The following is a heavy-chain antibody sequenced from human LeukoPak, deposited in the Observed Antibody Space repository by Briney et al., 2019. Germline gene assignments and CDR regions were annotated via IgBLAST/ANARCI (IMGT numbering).Heavy chain of an antibody. Sequence: SETLSLTCTVSGGSISSSSYYWGWIRQPPGTGLEWIGSIYYSGSTYYNPSLKSRVTISVDTSKNQFSLKLSSVTAADTAVYYCARTTIAGEYYFDYWGQGTLVTVSS. J-gene: IGHJ4*02. CDR3: ARTTIAGEYYFDY. V-gene: IGHV4-39*07. CDR2: IYYSGST. D-gene: IGHD3-10*01. CDR1: GGSISSSSYY.